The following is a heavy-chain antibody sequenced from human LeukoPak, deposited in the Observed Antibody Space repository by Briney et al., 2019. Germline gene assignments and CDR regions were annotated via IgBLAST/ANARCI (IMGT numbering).Heavy chain of an antibody. CDR3: ASVAHQNYYYYGMDV. V-gene: IGHV1-69*17. D-gene: IGHD6-19*01. J-gene: IGHJ6*02. CDR1: GGTFISYA. CDR2: IIPIFGIA. Sequence: ASVKVSCKASGGTFISYAISWVGQAPGQGREWMGGIIPIFGIANYAQKFQGRVTITADKSTSTAYMELSSLRSEDTAVYYCASVAHQNYYYYGMDVWGQGTTVTVSS.